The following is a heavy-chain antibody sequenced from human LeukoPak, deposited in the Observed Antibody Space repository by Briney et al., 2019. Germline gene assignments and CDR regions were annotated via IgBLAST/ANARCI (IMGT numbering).Heavy chain of an antibody. CDR3: ARDSRGGGPDFDY. J-gene: IGHJ4*02. V-gene: IGHV4-59*01. CDR2: IYYSGTPT. D-gene: IGHD3-16*01. Sequence: SETLSLTCTVSGDSISSYYWAWIRQPPGKGLEWIGYIYYSGTPTSYNPSLKSRVTISIDTSRNQFSLKLSSVTAADTAVYYCARDSRGGGPDFDYWGQGTLVIVSS. CDR1: GDSISSYY.